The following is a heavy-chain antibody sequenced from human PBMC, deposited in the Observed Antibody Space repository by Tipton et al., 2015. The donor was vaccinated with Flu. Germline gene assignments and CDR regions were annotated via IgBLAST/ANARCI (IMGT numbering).Heavy chain of an antibody. CDR1: GFTFSSSA. CDR2: IDSSDNGGGT. CDR3: ATRGGSDYGFSHFYFGV. J-gene: IGHJ2*01. D-gene: IGHD4-17*01. Sequence: SLRLSCEASGFTFSSSAISWVRQAPGKGLEWVSIIDSSDNGGGTYYADSVKGRFTISRDDSKNTVILQMNSLRDEDTALYHCATRGGSDYGFSHFYFGVWGRGTLITVSS. V-gene: IGHV3-23*01.